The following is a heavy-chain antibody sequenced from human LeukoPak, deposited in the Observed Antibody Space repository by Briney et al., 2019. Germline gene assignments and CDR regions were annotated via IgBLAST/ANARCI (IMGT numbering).Heavy chain of an antibody. CDR2: IRFDGSHG. Sequence: GGSLRLSCAPSGFTFTSYGMHWVRQAPGKGLEWVAFIRFDGSHGEYADSVKGRFTISRDNSKNTLYLQMYSLRGEDTAIYYCATDGLMLYATAAYLHNWGQGTLVTVSS. V-gene: IGHV3-30*02. CDR3: ATDGLMLYATAAYLHN. D-gene: IGHD2-8*01. CDR1: GFTFTSYG. J-gene: IGHJ4*02.